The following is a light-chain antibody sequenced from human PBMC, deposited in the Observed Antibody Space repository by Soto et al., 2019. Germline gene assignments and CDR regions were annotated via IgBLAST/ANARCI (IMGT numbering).Light chain of an antibody. CDR2: EVS. CDR1: SSDVGGYNY. Sequence: QSALTQPASVSGSPGQSITISCTGTSSDVGGYNYVSWYQQHPGKAPKLMIYEVSNRPSGVSNRFSGSKSGNTASLTISGLQAEDEVDYYCSSFTSSSTLVVFGGGTQLTVL. CDR3: SSFTSSSTLVV. J-gene: IGLJ2*01. V-gene: IGLV2-14*01.